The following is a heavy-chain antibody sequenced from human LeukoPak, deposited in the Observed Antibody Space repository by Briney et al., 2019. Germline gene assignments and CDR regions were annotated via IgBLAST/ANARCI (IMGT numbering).Heavy chain of an antibody. CDR3: TRHYGDPYFDY. V-gene: IGHV3-73*01. CDR2: IRSKANSYAT. J-gene: IGHJ4*02. CDR1: GFTFSGSA. Sequence: GGSPKLSCAASGFTFSGSAMHWVRQASGKGLEWVGRIRSKANSYATAYAASVKGRFTISRDDSKNTAYLQMNSLKTEDTAVYYCTRHYGDPYFDYWGQGTLVTVSS. D-gene: IGHD4-17*01.